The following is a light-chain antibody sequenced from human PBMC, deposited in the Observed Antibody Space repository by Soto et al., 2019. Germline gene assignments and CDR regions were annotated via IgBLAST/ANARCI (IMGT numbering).Light chain of an antibody. CDR2: SAS. Sequence: DIQLTQSPSFLSASVGDRVTITCRASQGISNHLAWYQQKPGKAPNLLIHSASSLQSGVPSRFSGSGSGTKFTLTFSSPKPEDFATNYGQQREGYRTTFGQGTRLEIK. CDR3: QQREGYRTT. V-gene: IGKV1-9*01. J-gene: IGKJ5*01. CDR1: QGISNH.